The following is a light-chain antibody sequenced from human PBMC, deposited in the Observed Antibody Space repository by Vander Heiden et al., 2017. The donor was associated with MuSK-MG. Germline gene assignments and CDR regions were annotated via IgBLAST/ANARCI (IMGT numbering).Light chain of an antibody. J-gene: IGKJ2*01. CDR2: KAS. Sequence: DIQMTQSPSTLSASVGDRVTITCRASQSISSWLAWYQQKPGKAPKLLIYKASSLESGVPSRFSGSGSGTEFTLTISSLQPDDFSTYYCQQYNSYPYTFGQGTKLEIK. V-gene: IGKV1-5*03. CDR3: QQYNSYPYT. CDR1: QSISSW.